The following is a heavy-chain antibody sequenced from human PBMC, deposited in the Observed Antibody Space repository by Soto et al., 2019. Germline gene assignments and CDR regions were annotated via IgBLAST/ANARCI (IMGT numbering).Heavy chain of an antibody. Sequence: QAQLVQSGAEVKKPGASANISCKASGYTFTRYNIHWVRQAPGQGLEWMGIIDTRGGSTDYTQRFQGRVTMTRDTSPGTVSMHLSSLGSEDTAIYYCARDLPRDLVRGSFDSWGQGTMVTVSS. D-gene: IGHD3-10*01. V-gene: IGHV1-46*01. CDR1: GYTFTRYN. CDR3: ARDLPRDLVRGSFDS. J-gene: IGHJ3*02. CDR2: IDTRGGST.